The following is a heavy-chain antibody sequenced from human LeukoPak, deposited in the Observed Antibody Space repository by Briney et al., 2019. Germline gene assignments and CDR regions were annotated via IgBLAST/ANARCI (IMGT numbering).Heavy chain of an antibody. D-gene: IGHD6-19*01. J-gene: IGHJ6*03. CDR3: ARGHSSGWPYYYYYYMDV. V-gene: IGHV3-66*01. CDR2: IYSGGST. CDR1: GCTVSSNY. Sequence: GGSLRFSCAASGCTVSSNYMSWVRQAPGKGLEWVSVIYSGGSTYYADSVKGRFTISRDNSKNTLYLQMNSLRAEDTAVYYCARGHSSGWPYYYYYYMDVWGKGTTVTISS.